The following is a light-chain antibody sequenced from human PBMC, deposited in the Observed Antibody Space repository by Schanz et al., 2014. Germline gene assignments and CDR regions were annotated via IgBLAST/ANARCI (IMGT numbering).Light chain of an antibody. V-gene: IGKV3-11*01. CDR2: DAS. CDR3: QQYNNWPPVYT. J-gene: IGKJ2*01. CDR1: QSVNSY. Sequence: EIVLTQSPVTLSLYPGERATLSCRASQSVNSYLAWYQQKPGLAPRLLIYDASNRATGIPARFSGSGSGTDFTLTISSLEPEDFAVYYCQQYNNWPPVYTFGQGTKLEIK.